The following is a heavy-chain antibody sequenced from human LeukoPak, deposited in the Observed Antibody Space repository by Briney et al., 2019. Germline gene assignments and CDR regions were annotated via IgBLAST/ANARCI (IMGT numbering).Heavy chain of an antibody. D-gene: IGHD6-13*01. V-gene: IGHV3-21*01. CDR1: GFTFSSYS. Sequence: GGSLRLSCAASGFTFSSYSMNWVRQAPGKGLEWVSSISSSSSYIYYADSVKGRFTISRDNAKNSLYLQMNSLRAEDTAVYYCARDPGGAAAGTDYRGQGTLVTVSS. CDR2: ISSSSSYI. J-gene: IGHJ4*02. CDR3: ARDPGGAAAGTDY.